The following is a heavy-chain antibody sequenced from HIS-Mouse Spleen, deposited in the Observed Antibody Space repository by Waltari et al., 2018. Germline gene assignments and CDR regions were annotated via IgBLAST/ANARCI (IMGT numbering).Heavy chain of an antibody. Sequence: QLQLQESGPGLVKPSETLSLTCTVSGGSISSSSYYWGWIRQPPGKGLEWIGSIHYSGDTYYNPTLKSRVTISVDTSKNQFSLKLSSVTAADTAVYYCARVPGDYSGAFDIWGQGTMVTVSS. CDR3: ARVPGDYSGAFDI. CDR1: GGSISSSSYY. J-gene: IGHJ3*02. CDR2: IHYSGDT. V-gene: IGHV4-39*07. D-gene: IGHD4-17*01.